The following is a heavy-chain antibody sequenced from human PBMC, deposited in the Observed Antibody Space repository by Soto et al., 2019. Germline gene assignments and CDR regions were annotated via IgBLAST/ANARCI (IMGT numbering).Heavy chain of an antibody. CDR1: GYTFTSYY. J-gene: IGHJ6*02. V-gene: IGHV1-46*01. CDR3: ARARQPLPRYCSSTSCYRGYYYYGMDV. CDR2: INPSGGST. D-gene: IGHD2-2*02. Sequence: ASVKVSCKASGYTFTSYYMYWVRQAPGQGLEWMGIINPSGGSTSYAQKFQGRVTMTRDTSTSTVYMELSSLRSEDTAVYYCARARQPLPRYCSSTSCYRGYYYYGMDVWGQGTTVTVSS.